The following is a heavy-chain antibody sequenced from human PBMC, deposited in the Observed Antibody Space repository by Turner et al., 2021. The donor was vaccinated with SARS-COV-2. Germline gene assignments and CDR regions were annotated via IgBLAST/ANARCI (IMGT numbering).Heavy chain of an antibody. CDR1: GFTFSGYG. J-gene: IGHJ5*02. CDR3: ARDYSSSSYLVSWFDP. Sequence: QVQLVGSGGGGVQPGRSLRLSGAASGFTFSGYGMHWVRQAPGKGLEWVAVILYDGSFKYYGDSVKGRFTISRDNSKNTLYLQMNSLRAEDTAVYYCARDYSSSSYLVSWFDPWGQGTLVTVSS. D-gene: IGHD6-6*01. CDR2: ILYDGSFK. V-gene: IGHV3-33*05.